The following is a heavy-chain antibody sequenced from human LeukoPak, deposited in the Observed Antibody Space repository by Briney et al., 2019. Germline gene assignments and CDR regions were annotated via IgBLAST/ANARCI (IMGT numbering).Heavy chain of an antibody. J-gene: IGHJ3*02. CDR2: ISSSGNTI. Sequence: GGSLRLSCAASESTFTSYELNWVRQAPGKGLEWVGYISSSGNTISYADPVKGRSTISRDNAQNSLYPQVSSLRAEDTAVYCCARGPSIAARYDAFDIWGEGTMVTVSS. V-gene: IGHV3-48*03. CDR3: ARGPSIAARYDAFDI. D-gene: IGHD6-6*01. CDR1: ESTFTSYE.